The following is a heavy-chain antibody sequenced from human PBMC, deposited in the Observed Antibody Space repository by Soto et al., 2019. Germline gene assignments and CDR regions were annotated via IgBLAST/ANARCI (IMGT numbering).Heavy chain of an antibody. D-gene: IGHD3-3*01. Sequence: QVQLVQSGAEVKKPGASVKVSCKASGYTFTSYAMHWVRQAPGQRLEWMGWINAGNGNTKYSQKFQGRVTITRDTSASPAYMALSSLRYEDTAVYDCARGPLRFLEWLVTYYLDYWGQGTLVTVSS. J-gene: IGHJ4*02. CDR2: INAGNGNT. CDR3: ARGPLRFLEWLVTYYLDY. V-gene: IGHV1-3*01. CDR1: GYTFTSYA.